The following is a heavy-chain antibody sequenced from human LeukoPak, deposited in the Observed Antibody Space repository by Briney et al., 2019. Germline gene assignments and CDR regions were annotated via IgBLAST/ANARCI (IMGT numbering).Heavy chain of an antibody. Sequence: GRSLRLSCAASGFTFSNYGMHWVRQAPGKGLEWVALISYDGTNKYYADSVKGRFTISRDNAQNSLYLQMNSLRAEDTALYYCAREQGMVRGSWFDPWGQGTLVTVSS. CDR1: GFTFSNYG. J-gene: IGHJ5*02. D-gene: IGHD3-10*01. V-gene: IGHV3-30*03. CDR2: ISYDGTNK. CDR3: AREQGMVRGSWFDP.